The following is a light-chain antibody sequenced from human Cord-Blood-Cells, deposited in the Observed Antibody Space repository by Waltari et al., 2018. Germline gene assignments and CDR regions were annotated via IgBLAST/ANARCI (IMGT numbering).Light chain of an antibody. J-gene: IGKJ5*01. CDR3: QQYDNLPIT. CDR1: QDISNY. V-gene: IGKV1-33*01. CDR2: DAS. Sequence: DIQMTQSPSSLSASVGERVTITCQASQDISNYLNRYQQKPGKAPKLLIYDASNLETGVPSRFSGSGSGTDFTFTISSLQPEDIATYYCQQYDNLPITFGQGTRLEIK.